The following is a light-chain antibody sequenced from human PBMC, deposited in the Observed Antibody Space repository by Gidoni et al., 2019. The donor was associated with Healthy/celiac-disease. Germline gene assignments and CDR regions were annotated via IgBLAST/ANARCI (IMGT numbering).Light chain of an antibody. V-gene: IGKV4-1*01. CDR2: WAS. Sequence: ILMPQSPDSLAVSLGERATINCKSSQSVLYSSNNKNYLAWYQQKPGQPPKLLIYWASTRESGVPDRFSGSGSGTDFTLTISSLQAEDVAVYYCQQYYSTPPSFXQXTKLEIK. CDR3: QQYYSTPPS. CDR1: QSVLYSSNNKNY. J-gene: IGKJ2*03.